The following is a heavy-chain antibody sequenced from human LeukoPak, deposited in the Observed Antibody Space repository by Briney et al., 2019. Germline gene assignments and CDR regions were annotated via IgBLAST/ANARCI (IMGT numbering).Heavy chain of an antibody. V-gene: IGHV1-2*02. CDR2: INPNSGGT. D-gene: IGHD6-19*01. CDR1: GYTFTSYG. Sequence: ASVKVSCKASGYTFTSYGISWVRQAPGQGLEWMGWINPNSGGTNYAQKFQGRVTMTRDTSISTAYMELSRLRSDDTAVYYCASSSGWKGADYWGQGTLVTVSS. CDR3: ASSSGWKGADY. J-gene: IGHJ4*02.